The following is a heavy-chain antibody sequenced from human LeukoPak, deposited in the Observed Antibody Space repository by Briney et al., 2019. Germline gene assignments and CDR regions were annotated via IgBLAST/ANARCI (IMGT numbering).Heavy chain of an antibody. V-gene: IGHV3-30-3*01. Sequence: PGRSLRLSCAASRFTFSSYAMHWVRQAPGKGLEWVAVISYDGSNKYYADSVKGRFTISRDNSKNTLYLQMNSLRAEDTAVYYCARGLTVTAMGRSWGQGTLVTVSS. CDR2: ISYDGSNK. D-gene: IGHD5-18*01. CDR3: ARGLTVTAMGRS. J-gene: IGHJ4*02. CDR1: RFTFSSYA.